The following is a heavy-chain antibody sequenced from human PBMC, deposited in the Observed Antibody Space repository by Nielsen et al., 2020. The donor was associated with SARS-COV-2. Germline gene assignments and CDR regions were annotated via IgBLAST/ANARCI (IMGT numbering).Heavy chain of an antibody. V-gene: IGHV3-7*03. CDR2: IKQDGSEK. CDR3: ARDREPYGSGSYYRYYYYGMDV. D-gene: IGHD3-10*01. J-gene: IGHJ6*02. Sequence: GGSLRLSCAASGFTFSNAWMSWVRQAPGKGLEWVANIKQDGSEKYYVDSVKGRFTISRDNAKNSLYLQMNSLRAEDTAVYYCARDREPYGSGSYYRYYYYGMDVWGQGTTVTVSS. CDR1: GFTFSNAW.